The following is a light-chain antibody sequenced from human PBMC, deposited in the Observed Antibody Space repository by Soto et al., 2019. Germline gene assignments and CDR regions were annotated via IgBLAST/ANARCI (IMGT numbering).Light chain of an antibody. CDR1: QSVGRD. CDR3: QQYNTWPRT. CDR2: GAS. Sequence: EILMTQSPVTLSVSPGERVTLSCRASQSVGRDVAWYQQEPGQAPRLLIYGASARATGIPARFSGNGAGTEFALTITSLQSEDFGVYYCQQYNTWPRTFGQGTKVEIK. V-gene: IGKV3-15*01. J-gene: IGKJ1*01.